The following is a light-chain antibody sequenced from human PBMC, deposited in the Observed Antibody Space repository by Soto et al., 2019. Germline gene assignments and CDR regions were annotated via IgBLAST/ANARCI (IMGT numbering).Light chain of an antibody. CDR3: SSYTSSSTYV. CDR2: EVS. J-gene: IGLJ1*01. V-gene: IGLV2-14*01. CDR1: SSDVGAYNY. Sequence: QSALTQPASMSGSPGQSITISCIGTSSDVGAYNYVSWYQQHPGKAPKLMIYEVSNRPSGVSSRFSGSKSGNTASLTISGLQAEDEADYYCSSYTSSSTYVFGTGTKLTVL.